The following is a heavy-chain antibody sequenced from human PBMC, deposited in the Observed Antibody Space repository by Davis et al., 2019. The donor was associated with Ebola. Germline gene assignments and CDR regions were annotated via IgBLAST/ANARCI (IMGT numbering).Heavy chain of an antibody. CDR2: MNPNSGNT. Sequence: ASVKVSCKASGYTFTSYDINWVRQATGQGLEWMGWMNPNSGNTGYAQKFQGRVTMTRNTSISTAYMELSSLRSEDTAVYYCARMNVVPVIPDWFDPWGQGTLVTVSS. V-gene: IGHV1-8*01. CDR1: GYTFTSYD. CDR3: ARMNVVPVIPDWFDP. D-gene: IGHD2-2*01. J-gene: IGHJ5*02.